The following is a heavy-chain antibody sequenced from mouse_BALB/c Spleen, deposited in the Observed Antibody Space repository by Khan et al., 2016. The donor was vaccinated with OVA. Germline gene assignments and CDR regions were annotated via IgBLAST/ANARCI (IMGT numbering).Heavy chain of an antibody. CDR2: INPSNGYT. CDR1: GYTFTSYT. D-gene: IGHD2-14*01. CDR3: VRDGAYHRNDGWFAY. J-gene: IGHJ3*01. Sequence: QIQLVQSGAELARPGASVKMSCKASGYTFTSYTIHWIKERPGQGLEWIGYINPSNGYTNYNQKFKDKATLTTDKASTTAYLQLSSLTSDDSAVDNCVRDGAYHRNDGWFAYWGQGTLGTVSA. V-gene: IGHV1-4*01.